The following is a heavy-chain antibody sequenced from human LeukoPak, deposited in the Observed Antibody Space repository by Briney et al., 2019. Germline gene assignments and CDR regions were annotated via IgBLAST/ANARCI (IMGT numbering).Heavy chain of an antibody. D-gene: IGHD3-22*01. Sequence: GGSLRLSCAASGFTFSSYAMSWVRQAPGKGLEWVSAISGSGGSTYYADSVKGRFTISRDNSKNTLYLQMNSLRAEDTAVYYCAKAPHSSYDSSGYHLDYWGQGTLVTVSS. CDR1: GFTFSSYA. J-gene: IGHJ4*02. CDR3: AKAPHSSYDSSGYHLDY. CDR2: ISGSGGST. V-gene: IGHV3-23*01.